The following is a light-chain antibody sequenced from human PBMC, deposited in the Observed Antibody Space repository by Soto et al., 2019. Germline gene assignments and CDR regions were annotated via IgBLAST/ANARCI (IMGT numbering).Light chain of an antibody. CDR3: QQYNSSPIT. Sequence: AIQVTQSPSSLSASVGDRVTITCRASQDIRSDLAWYQQKPGKAPKLLIYDASNLESGVPSRFSGSGSATEFNLTSSSLQPEDFGTYYCQQYNSSPITFGHGTRLEIK. CDR1: QDIRSD. J-gene: IGKJ5*01. V-gene: IGKV1-13*02. CDR2: DAS.